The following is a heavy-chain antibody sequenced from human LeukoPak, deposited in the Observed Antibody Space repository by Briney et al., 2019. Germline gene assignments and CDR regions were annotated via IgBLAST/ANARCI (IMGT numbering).Heavy chain of an antibody. CDR1: GFTFSNAW. CDR3: TLPWGSGSYYDY. D-gene: IGHD3-10*01. Sequence: GGSLRLSCAASGFTFSNAWLNWVRQAPGKGLEWVGHIKSKTDGGTTDYTAPVKGRFTISRDDSKNTLFLQMNSLKTEDTAVYYCTLPWGSGSYYDYWGQGTLVTVSS. J-gene: IGHJ4*02. CDR2: IKSKTDGGTT. V-gene: IGHV3-15*01.